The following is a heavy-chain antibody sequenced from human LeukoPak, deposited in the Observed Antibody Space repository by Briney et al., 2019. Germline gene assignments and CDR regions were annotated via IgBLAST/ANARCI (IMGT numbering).Heavy chain of an antibody. CDR3: AKGRSGWHPIDH. CDR1: GFTFTNYW. D-gene: IGHD6-19*01. V-gene: IGHV3-74*01. CDR2: LPPDELGI. J-gene: IGHJ4*02. Sequence: SGGSLRLSCAASGFTFTNYWMHWVRQAPGMGLVWVSRLPPDELGIIYADSVKGRFTVSRDNAKNTVYLQMNSLRAEDTAVYYCAKGRSGWHPIDHWGQGTLVTVSS.